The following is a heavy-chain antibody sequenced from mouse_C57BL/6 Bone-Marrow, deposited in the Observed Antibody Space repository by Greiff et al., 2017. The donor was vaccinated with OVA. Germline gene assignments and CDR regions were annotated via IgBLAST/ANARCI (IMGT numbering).Heavy chain of an antibody. CDR1: GYAFTNYL. CDR3: AGGAQATAY. Sequence: QVQLKQSGAELVRPGTSVKVSCKASGYAFTNYLIEWVKQRPGQGLEWIGVINPGSGGTNYNEKFKGKATLTADTSSSTAYMQLSSLTSEDSAVYYCAGGAQATAYWGQGTLVTVSA. CDR2: INPGSGGT. J-gene: IGHJ3*01. D-gene: IGHD3-2*02. V-gene: IGHV1-54*01.